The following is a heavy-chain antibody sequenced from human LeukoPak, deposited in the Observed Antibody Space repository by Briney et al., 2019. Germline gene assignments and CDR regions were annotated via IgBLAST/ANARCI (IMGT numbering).Heavy chain of an antibody. D-gene: IGHD5-18*01. Sequence: GASVKVSCKASGYTFTGYYMHWVRQAPGQGLEWMGWINPNSGGTNYAQKFQGRVTMTRDTSTSTAYMELRSLRSDDTAVYYCARSPAGYSYGYVRDQETDYWGQGTLVTVSS. CDR3: ARSPAGYSYGYVRDQETDY. V-gene: IGHV1-2*02. CDR1: GYTFTGYY. CDR2: INPNSGGT. J-gene: IGHJ4*02.